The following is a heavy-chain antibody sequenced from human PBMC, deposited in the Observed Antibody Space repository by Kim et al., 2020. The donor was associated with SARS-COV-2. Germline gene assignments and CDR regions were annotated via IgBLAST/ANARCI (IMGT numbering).Heavy chain of an antibody. CDR1: GGSISSGGYY. CDR3: VGGYNPTYFDY. CDR2: IYYSGST. Sequence: SETLSLTCTVSGGSISSGGYYWTRIRQHPGKGLEWIGYIYYSGSTYYNPSLKSRVIISVDTSKNQFSLKLSSVTAADTAVYYCVGGYNPTYFDYWGQGTLVTVSS. D-gene: IGHD1-1*01. V-gene: IGHV4-31*03. J-gene: IGHJ4*02.